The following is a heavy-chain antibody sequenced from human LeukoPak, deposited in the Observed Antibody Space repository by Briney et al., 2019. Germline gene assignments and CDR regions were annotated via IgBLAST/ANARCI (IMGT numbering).Heavy chain of an antibody. Sequence: GGSLRLSCEASGFLVSDNYMSWVRQAPGQGLEWVSVIYSGGSTYYADSVKGRFTISRDNSKNTVFLQLNSLRAEDTAVYYCARYHYDSSGYPYYFDYWGQGTLVTVSS. V-gene: IGHV3-53*01. CDR1: GFLVSDNY. CDR3: ARYHYDSSGYPYYFDY. J-gene: IGHJ4*02. D-gene: IGHD3-22*01. CDR2: IYSGGST.